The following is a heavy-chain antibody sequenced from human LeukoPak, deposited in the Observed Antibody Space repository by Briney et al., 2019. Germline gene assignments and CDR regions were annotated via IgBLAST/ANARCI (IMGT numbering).Heavy chain of an antibody. V-gene: IGHV1-18*01. J-gene: IGHJ4*02. Sequence: VASVKVSCKASGYTFTSYGISWVRQAPGQGLEWMGWISAYNGNTNYAQKLQGRVTMTTDTSTSTAYMELRSLRSDDTAVYYCAISHCSGGSCYSYYFDYWGQGTLVTVSS. CDR3: AISHCSGGSCYSYYFDY. D-gene: IGHD2-15*01. CDR2: ISAYNGNT. CDR1: GYTFTSYG.